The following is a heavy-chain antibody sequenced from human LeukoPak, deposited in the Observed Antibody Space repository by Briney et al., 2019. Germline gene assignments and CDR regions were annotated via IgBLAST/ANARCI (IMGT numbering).Heavy chain of an antibody. V-gene: IGHV3-21*01. D-gene: IGHD2-21*02. CDR3: ARDPDTLNCGGDCYFH. CDR2: ISSSSSYI. J-gene: IGHJ4*02. Sequence: GGSLRLSCAASGFTFSSYSVNWVRQAPGKGLEWVSSISSSSSYIYYADSVKGRFTISRDNAKNSLYLQMNSLRAEDTAVYYCARDPDTLNCGGDCYFHWGQGTLVTVSS. CDR1: GFTFSSYS.